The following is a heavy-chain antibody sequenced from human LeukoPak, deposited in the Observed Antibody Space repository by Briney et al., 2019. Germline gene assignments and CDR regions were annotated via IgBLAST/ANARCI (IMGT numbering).Heavy chain of an antibody. J-gene: IGHJ4*02. CDR2: ISSNGGST. CDR3: ARLGGWNAFDY. Sequence: PGGSLRLSCAASGFTFSSYAMHWVRQAPGKGLEYVSAISSNGGSTYYANSVKGRFTISRDNSKNTLYLQMGSLRAEDMAVYYCARLGGWNAFDYWGQGTLVTVSS. CDR1: GFTFSSYA. D-gene: IGHD1-1*01. V-gene: IGHV3-64*01.